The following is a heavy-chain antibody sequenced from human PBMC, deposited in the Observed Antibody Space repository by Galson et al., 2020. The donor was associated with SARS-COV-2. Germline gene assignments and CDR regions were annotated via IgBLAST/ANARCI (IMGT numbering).Heavy chain of an antibody. CDR3: ARLHYGEYAPEAFDI. CDR2: IPHSGGT. J-gene: IGHJ3*02. CDR1: GTYISSGSYS. Sequence: SETLSLTCAVSGTYISSGSYSWNWIRQPPGKGLEWIGYIPHSGGTYYNPSLKSRVTISGDRSKNQFSLRLSSVTAADTAVYYCARLHYGEYAPEAFDIWGPGTRVTVAS. V-gene: IGHV4-30-2*01. D-gene: IGHD4-17*01.